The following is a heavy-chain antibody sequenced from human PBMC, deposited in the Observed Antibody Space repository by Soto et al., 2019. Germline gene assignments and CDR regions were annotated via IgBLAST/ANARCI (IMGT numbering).Heavy chain of an antibody. Sequence: EVQLLESGGGLVQPGGSLRLSCAASGFTFSTYAMSWVRQAPGKGLEWVSAISGSGTSTYYADSVKGRFTISRDNSKNTLYLQMNSLRAEDTAVYYCAKSDAGAGTSSWFDPWGQGTLVTVSS. CDR1: GFTFSTYA. J-gene: IGHJ5*02. D-gene: IGHD6-13*01. CDR2: ISGSGTST. CDR3: AKSDAGAGTSSWFDP. V-gene: IGHV3-23*01.